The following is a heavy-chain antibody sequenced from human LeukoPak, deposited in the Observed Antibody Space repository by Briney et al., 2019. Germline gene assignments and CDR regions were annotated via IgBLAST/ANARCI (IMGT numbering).Heavy chain of an antibody. V-gene: IGHV1-18*01. CDR1: GYTFTSYG. Sequence: ASVTVSCKASGYTFTSYGISWVRQAPGQGLEWMGWISAYNGNTNYAQKLQGRVTMTTDTSTSTAYMELRSLRSDDTAVYYCARVGHPNPTYYDFWSGYLSNNNWFDPWGQGTLVTVSS. J-gene: IGHJ5*02. CDR3: ARVGHPNPTYYDFWSGYLSNNNWFDP. CDR2: ISAYNGNT. D-gene: IGHD3-3*01.